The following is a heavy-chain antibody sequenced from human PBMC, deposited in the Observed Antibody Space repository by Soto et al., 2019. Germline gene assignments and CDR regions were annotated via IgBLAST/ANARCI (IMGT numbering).Heavy chain of an antibody. CDR2: IWYDGSNK. CDR1: GFTSSSYG. D-gene: IGHD3-10*01. CDR3: ARGGVTVRGVIIWFFDY. Sequence: QVQLVESGGGVVQPGRSLRLSCAASGFTSSSYGMHWVRQAPGKGLEWVAVIWYDGSNKYYADSVKGRFTISRDNSKNTLYLQMNSLRAEDTAVYYCARGGVTVRGVIIWFFDYWGQGTLVTVSS. V-gene: IGHV3-33*01. J-gene: IGHJ4*02.